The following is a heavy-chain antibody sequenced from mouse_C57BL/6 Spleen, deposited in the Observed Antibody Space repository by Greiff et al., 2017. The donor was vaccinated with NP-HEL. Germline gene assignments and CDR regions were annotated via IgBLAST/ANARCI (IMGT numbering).Heavy chain of an antibody. Sequence: VQLKESGGGLVKPGGSLKLSCAASGFTFSDYGMHWVRQAPEKGLEWVAYISSGSSTIYYADTVKGRFTISRDNAKNTLFLQMTSLRSEDTAMYYWSRGDGSRYYYAMDYWGQGTSVTVSS. CDR2: ISSGSSTI. CDR1: GFTFSDYG. V-gene: IGHV5-17*01. D-gene: IGHD1-1*01. J-gene: IGHJ4*01. CDR3: SRGDGSRYYYAMDY.